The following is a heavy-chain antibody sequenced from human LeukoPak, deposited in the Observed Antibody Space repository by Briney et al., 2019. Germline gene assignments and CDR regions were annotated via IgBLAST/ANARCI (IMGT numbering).Heavy chain of an antibody. V-gene: IGHV5-51*01. CDR2: IYPGDSNT. D-gene: IGHD3-10*01. J-gene: IGHJ4*02. CDR3: ARQEIYGSGSYYFDY. Sequence: GESLKISCKGSGHRFTDNWLGWVRQRPGKGLEWMGFIYPGDSNTRYSPSFQGQVTISADKSISTAYLQWSSLKASDTAMYYCARQEIYGSGSYYFDYWGQGTLVTVSS. CDR1: GHRFTDNW.